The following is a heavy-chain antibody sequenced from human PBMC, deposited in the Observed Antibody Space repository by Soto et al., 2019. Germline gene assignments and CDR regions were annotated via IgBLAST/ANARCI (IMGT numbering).Heavy chain of an antibody. CDR1: GGSFSGYY. J-gene: IGHJ3*02. V-gene: IGHV4-34*01. CDR3: ARVGISGTIDASDI. CDR2: INHSGST. Sequence: SETLSLTCAVYGGSFSGYYWSWIRQPLGKGLERIGEINHSGSTNYNPSLKSRVTISVDTSKNQFSLKLSSVTAADTVVYYCARVGISGTIDASDIWGQGTMVTVSS. D-gene: IGHD1-20*01.